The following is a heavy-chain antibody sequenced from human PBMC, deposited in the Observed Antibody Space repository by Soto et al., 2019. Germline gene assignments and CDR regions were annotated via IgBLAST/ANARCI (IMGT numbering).Heavy chain of an antibody. CDR2: ISTSGSTT. CDR3: ARAGARGSVDY. D-gene: IGHD2-15*01. CDR1: VFTFIDYY. Sequence: PGWSLRLSCASSVFTFIDYYMNWVRQAPGKGLEWLVYISTSGSTTYYADSVLGRFTISRDNPKNSLNLQMNSLGAEDTAVYYCARAGARGSVDYWGQGTLVTVSS. J-gene: IGHJ4*02. V-gene: IGHV3-11*01.